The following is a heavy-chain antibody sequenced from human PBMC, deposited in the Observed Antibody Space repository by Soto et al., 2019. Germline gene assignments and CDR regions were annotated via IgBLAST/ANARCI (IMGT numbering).Heavy chain of an antibody. Sequence: APVKVSCKASGGTFSSYAISWVRQAPGQGLEWMGGIIPIFGTANYAQKFQGRVTITADESTSTAYMELSSLRSEDTAVYYCASCQAGIAAAGTGPYYYYGMDVWGRGTTVTISS. CDR2: IIPIFGTA. CDR1: GGTFSSYA. V-gene: IGHV1-69*13. J-gene: IGHJ6*02. D-gene: IGHD6-13*01. CDR3: ASCQAGIAAAGTGPYYYYGMDV.